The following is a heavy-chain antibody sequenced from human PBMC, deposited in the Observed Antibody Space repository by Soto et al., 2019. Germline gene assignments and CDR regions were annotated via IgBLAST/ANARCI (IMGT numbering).Heavy chain of an antibody. J-gene: IGHJ4*02. Sequence: GRSLRLSCAAAGFSFGSYALSWVRQAPGKGLEWVSTISGSDGKTFYADSVKGRFSISRDTSQSTLYLQMNSLRADDTAMYYCARWSYLDYWGQGTRVTGSS. CDR1: GFSFGSYA. D-gene: IGHD3-3*01. V-gene: IGHV3-23*01. CDR3: ARWSYLDY. CDR2: ISGSDGKT.